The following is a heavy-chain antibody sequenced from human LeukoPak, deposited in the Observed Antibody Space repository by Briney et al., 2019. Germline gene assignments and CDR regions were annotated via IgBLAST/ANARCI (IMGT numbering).Heavy chain of an antibody. CDR1: GYTFTSYY. D-gene: IGHD1-26*01. CDR3: ARGGTGGNWFDP. CDR2: INPNSGGT. Sequence: ASVKVSCKASGYTFTSYYMHWVRQAPGQGLEWMGRINPNSGGTNYAQKFQGRVTMTRDTSISTAYMELSRLRSDDTAVYYCARGGTGGNWFDPWGQGTLVTVSS. V-gene: IGHV1-2*06. J-gene: IGHJ5*02.